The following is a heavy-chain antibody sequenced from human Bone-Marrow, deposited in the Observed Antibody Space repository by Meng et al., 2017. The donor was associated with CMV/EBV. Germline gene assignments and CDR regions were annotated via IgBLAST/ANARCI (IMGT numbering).Heavy chain of an antibody. CDR1: GGSISSSSYY. CDR3: ARHGGHGITMIVGFDD. J-gene: IGHJ4*02. CDR2: IYYSGST. Sequence: SETLSLTCTVSGGSISSSSYYWGWIRQPPGKGLEWIGSIYYSGSTYYNPSLKSRVTISVDTSKNQFSLKLSSVTAADTAVYYCARHGGHGITMIVGFDDWGQGTLVTVSS. D-gene: IGHD3-22*01. V-gene: IGHV4-39*01.